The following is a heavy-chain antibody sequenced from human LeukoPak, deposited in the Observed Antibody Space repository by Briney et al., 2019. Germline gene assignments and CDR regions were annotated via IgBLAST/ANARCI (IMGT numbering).Heavy chain of an antibody. CDR1: GFTFSSC. D-gene: IGHD3-22*01. CDR3: AKNRDSSDYPRDFDF. Sequence: GGSLRLSCAAFGFTFSSCMHWVRQTPGKGLEWVAFIRHDGSYQQYADSVKGRFTVSRDNSKDMVYLQMNSLRTEDTAVYYCAKNRDSSDYPRDFDFWGQGTLVTVCS. J-gene: IGHJ4*02. V-gene: IGHV3-30*02. CDR2: IRHDGSYQ.